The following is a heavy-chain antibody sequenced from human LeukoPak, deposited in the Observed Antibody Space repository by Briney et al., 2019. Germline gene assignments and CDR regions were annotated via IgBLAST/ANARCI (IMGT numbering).Heavy chain of an antibody. CDR2: ISWDGGST. Sequence: PGRSLRLSCAASGFTFDDYTMHWVRHAPGKGLEWVSLISWDGGSTYYADSVKGRFTISRDNSKNSLYLQMNSLRTEDTALYYCAKDGGSRYYYYYYMDVWGKGTTVTVSS. V-gene: IGHV3-43*01. J-gene: IGHJ6*03. CDR3: AKDGGSRYYYYYYMDV. CDR1: GFTFDDYT.